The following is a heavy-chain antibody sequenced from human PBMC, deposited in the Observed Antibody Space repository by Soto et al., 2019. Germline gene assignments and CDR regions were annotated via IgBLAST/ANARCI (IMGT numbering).Heavy chain of an antibody. CDR3: ARVRNWHYSSSSLSFDY. D-gene: IGHD6-6*01. V-gene: IGHV4-59*01. J-gene: IGHJ4*02. Sequence: SETLSLTCTVSGGSISSYYWSWIRQPPGKGLEWIGYIYYSGSTNYNPSLKSRVTISVDTSKNQFSLKLSSVTAADTAVYYCARVRNWHYSSSSLSFDYWGQGTLVTVSS. CDR1: GGSISSYY. CDR2: IYYSGST.